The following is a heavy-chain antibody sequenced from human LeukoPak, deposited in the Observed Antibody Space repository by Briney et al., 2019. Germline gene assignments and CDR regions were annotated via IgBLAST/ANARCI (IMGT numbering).Heavy chain of an antibody. D-gene: IGHD2-8*01. V-gene: IGHV4-59*08. J-gene: IGHJ4*02. CDR3: ARHAVYGLRRGHYYFDY. CDR2: MYYSGSS. Sequence: PETLSLTCTVSGGSISSYYWRWIRQPRGKGLEWIGFMYYSGSSNHNPPLSSNRPIHIDTAKSQFSLKLSSVTAGDTAVDYCARHAVYGLRRGHYYFDYGGQGTLVSVSS. CDR1: GGSISSYY.